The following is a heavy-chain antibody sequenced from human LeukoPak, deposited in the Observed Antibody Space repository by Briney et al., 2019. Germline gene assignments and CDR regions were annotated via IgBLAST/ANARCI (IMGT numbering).Heavy chain of an antibody. CDR3: ARETVVPAVMRGIFDP. Sequence: ASVKVSCKASGYTFTSYDINWVRQATGQGLEWMGWINPNSGGTNYAQKFQGRVTMTRDTSISTAYMELSRLRSDDTAVYYCARETVVPAVMRGIFDPWGQGTLVTVSS. J-gene: IGHJ5*02. V-gene: IGHV1-2*02. CDR1: GYTFTSYD. CDR2: INPNSGGT. D-gene: IGHD2-2*01.